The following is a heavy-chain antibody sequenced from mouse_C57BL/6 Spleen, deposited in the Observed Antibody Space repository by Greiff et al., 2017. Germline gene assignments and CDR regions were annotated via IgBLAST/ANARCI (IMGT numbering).Heavy chain of an antibody. Sequence: EVKLVESGGGLVKPGGSLKLSCAASGFTFSDYGMHWVRQAPEKGLEWVAYISSGSSTIYYADTVKGRFTISRDNAKNTLFLQMTSLRSEDTAMYYCAREAFNAWFAYWGQETLVTVSA. V-gene: IGHV5-17*01. CDR1: GFTFSDYG. J-gene: IGHJ3*01. CDR3: AREAFNAWFAY. CDR2: ISSGSSTI. D-gene: IGHD6-1*01.